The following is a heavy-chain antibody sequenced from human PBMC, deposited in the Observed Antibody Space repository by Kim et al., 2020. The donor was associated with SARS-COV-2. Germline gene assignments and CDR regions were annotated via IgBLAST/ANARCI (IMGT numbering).Heavy chain of an antibody. CDR1: GGSIRSSNN. D-gene: IGHD6-6*01. CDR3: ASILSSSSLRSWFDP. J-gene: IGHJ5*02. V-gene: IGHV4-39*01. Sequence: SETLSLTCTVSGGSIRSSNNGGWIRQPPGKGLEWIGSIYYSGSTYYNPSLKSRVTISVDTSKNQFSLKLSSVTAADTAVYYCASILSSSSLRSWFDPWG. CDR2: IYYSGST.